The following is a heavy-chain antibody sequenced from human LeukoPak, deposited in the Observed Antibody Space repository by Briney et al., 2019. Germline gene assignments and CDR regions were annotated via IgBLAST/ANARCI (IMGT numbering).Heavy chain of an antibody. J-gene: IGHJ5*02. Sequence: PGGSLRLSCVVSGFGFSDSYMTWIRQTPGKGLEWLAYISGSGSDIYYADSVKGRFTISRDNSKNTLYLQMNSLRAEDTAVYYCAKDDNYIRFLSWGQGTLATVSS. CDR2: ISGSGSDI. D-gene: IGHD3-16*01. V-gene: IGHV3-11*01. CDR3: AKDDNYIRFLS. CDR1: GFGFSDSY.